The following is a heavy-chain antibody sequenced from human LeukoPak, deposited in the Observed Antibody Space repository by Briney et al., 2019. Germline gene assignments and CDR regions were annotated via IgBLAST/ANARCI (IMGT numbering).Heavy chain of an antibody. D-gene: IGHD3-10*01. CDR1: GGSISPNY. Sequence: PSETLSLTCTVSGGSISPNYWSWLRQPPGKGLEWIGYIHYTGTTRYNPSLNGRVTISVDTSKNQFSPKLRSVTATDTAVYYCARAKLLLWFGEAPRASFDPWGQGTLVTVSS. CDR3: ARAKLLLWFGEAPRASFDP. CDR2: IHYTGTT. V-gene: IGHV4-59*01. J-gene: IGHJ5*02.